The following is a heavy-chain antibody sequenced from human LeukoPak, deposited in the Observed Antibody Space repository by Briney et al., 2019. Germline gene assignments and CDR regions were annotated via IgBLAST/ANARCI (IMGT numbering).Heavy chain of an antibody. V-gene: IGHV4-39*07. J-gene: IGHJ4*02. CDR3: ATRKKSSGWAIDY. CDR1: GGSINSSSYY. CDR2: IYYSGST. D-gene: IGHD6-19*01. Sequence: SETLSLTCTVSGGSINSSSYYWGWIRQPPGKGLEWIGSIYYSGSTYYNPSLKSRVTISVDTSKNQFSLNLSSVTAADTAVYYCATRKKSSGWAIDYWGQGTLVTVSS.